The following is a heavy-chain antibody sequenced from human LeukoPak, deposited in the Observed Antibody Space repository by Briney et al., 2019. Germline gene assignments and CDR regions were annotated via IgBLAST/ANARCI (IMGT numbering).Heavy chain of an antibody. CDR3: AKDIKDSSGYSFQH. CDR2: ISWNSGSI. V-gene: IGHV3-9*01. Sequence: PGRSLRLSCAASGFTFDDYAMHWVRQAPGKGLEWVSGISWNSGSIGYADSVKGRFTISRDNAKNSLYLQMNSLRAEDTALYYCAKDIKDSSGYSFQHWGQGTLVTVSS. J-gene: IGHJ1*01. CDR1: GFTFDDYA. D-gene: IGHD3-22*01.